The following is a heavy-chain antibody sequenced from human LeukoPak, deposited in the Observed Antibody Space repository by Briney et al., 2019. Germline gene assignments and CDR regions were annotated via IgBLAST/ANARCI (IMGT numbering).Heavy chain of an antibody. CDR2: ISYDGSNK. CDR3: AKDRSSGWYSFQH. Sequence: GGSLRLSCAASGVTLSPYGMHWVRQAPGKGLEWVAVISYDGSNKYYADSVKGRFTISRDNSKNTLYLQMNSLRPEDTAVYYCAKDRSSGWYSFQHWGQGTLVSVSS. J-gene: IGHJ1*01. CDR1: GVTLSPYG. V-gene: IGHV3-30*18. D-gene: IGHD6-19*01.